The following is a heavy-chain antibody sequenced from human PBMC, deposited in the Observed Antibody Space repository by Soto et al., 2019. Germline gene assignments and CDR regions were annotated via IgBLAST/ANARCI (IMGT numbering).Heavy chain of an antibody. D-gene: IGHD5-12*01. V-gene: IGHV4-4*07. CDR1: GGSINTFY. Sequence: KASETLSLTCTVSGGSINTFYWSWVRQPAGKGLEWIGRIFSSGSTSFNPSLESRVAMSVDTPKNHFSLNLSSVTAADMAVYYCAREGSYSAYNFAHGIQLWSFDFWGQGALVTVSS. CDR3: AREGSYSAYNFAHGIQLWSFDF. CDR2: IFSSGST. J-gene: IGHJ4*02.